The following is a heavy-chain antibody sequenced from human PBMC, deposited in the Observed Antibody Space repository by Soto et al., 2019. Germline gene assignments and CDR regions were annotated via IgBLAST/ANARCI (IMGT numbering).Heavy chain of an antibody. V-gene: IGHV3-11*01. CDR3: ARGSGWYEADAFDI. Sequence: QVQLVESGGGLFQPGGSLRLSCAASGFTLGDYEMSWIRQAPGKGLEWVSFLSRSGNTIYYADSVKGRFSISRDNAKNSVFLQMKSLRVEDTAAYFCARGSGWYEADAFDIWGQGTVVTVSA. D-gene: IGHD6-19*01. CDR1: GFTLGDYE. CDR2: LSRSGNTI. J-gene: IGHJ3*02.